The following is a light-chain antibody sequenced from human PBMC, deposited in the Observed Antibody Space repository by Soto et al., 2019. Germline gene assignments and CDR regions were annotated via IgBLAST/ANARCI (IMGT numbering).Light chain of an antibody. Sequence: AIQLTQSPSSLSASVGDRVTFTCRASQGISSALAWYQQKPGKAPKLLIYDASSLESGVPSRFRGSGSGTDFTLTISSLQPEDFATYYCQQFNNYPPLTFGGGTQVEIK. CDR3: QQFNNYPPLT. J-gene: IGKJ4*01. CDR1: QGISSA. CDR2: DAS. V-gene: IGKV1D-13*01.